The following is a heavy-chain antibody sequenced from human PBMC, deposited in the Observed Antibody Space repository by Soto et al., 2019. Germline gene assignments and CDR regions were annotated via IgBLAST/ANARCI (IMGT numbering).Heavy chain of an antibody. D-gene: IGHD6-13*01. J-gene: IGHJ4*02. CDR1: GFTFSSYG. Sequence: GGSLRLSCAASGFTFSSYGMHWVRQAPGKGLEWVAVIWYDGSNKYYADSVKGRFTISRDNSKNTLYLQMNSLRAEDTAVYYCARGTPLVPVDYWGQGTLVTVSS. CDR2: IWYDGSNK. CDR3: ARGTPLVPVDY. V-gene: IGHV3-33*01.